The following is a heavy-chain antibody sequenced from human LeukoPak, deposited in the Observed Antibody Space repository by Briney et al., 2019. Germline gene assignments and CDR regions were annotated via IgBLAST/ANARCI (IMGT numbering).Heavy chain of an antibody. CDR3: ARRGEQQLVMVFDP. CDR2: IYSGGST. J-gene: IGHJ5*02. CDR1: GFTVSSNY. Sequence: GGSLRLSCAASGFTVSSNYMTWVRQAPGKGLEWAAVIYSGGSTYYADSVKGRFTISRDNSKNTLYLQMNSLRAEDTAVYYCARRGEQQLVMVFDPWGQGTLVTVSS. D-gene: IGHD6-13*01. V-gene: IGHV3-53*01.